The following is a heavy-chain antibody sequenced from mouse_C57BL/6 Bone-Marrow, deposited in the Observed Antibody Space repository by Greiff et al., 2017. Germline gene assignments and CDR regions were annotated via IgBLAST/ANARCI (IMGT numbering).Heavy chain of an antibody. Sequence: VKLVESGPGLVQPSQSLSITCTVSGFSLTSYGVHWVRQSPGKGLEWLGVIWRGGSTDYNAAFMSRLSITKDNSKSQVFFKMNSLQADDTAIYYCAKNVYYDYDGYYFDYWGRGTTLTVSS. CDR3: AKNVYYDYDGYYFDY. V-gene: IGHV2-5*01. CDR1: GFSLTSYG. J-gene: IGHJ2*01. D-gene: IGHD2-4*01. CDR2: IWRGGST.